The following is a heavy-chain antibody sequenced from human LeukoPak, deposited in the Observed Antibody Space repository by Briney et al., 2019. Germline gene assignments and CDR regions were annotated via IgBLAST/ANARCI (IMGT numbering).Heavy chain of an antibody. CDR2: IYSTGNT. CDR1: GGSISSGDRY. Sequence: SETLSLTCTVSGGSISSGDRYWSWIRQSPGKGLEWIGYIYSTGNTYYNPSLKSQVIISVDTSKNQFSLELNSVTAADTAVYYCARDSYSYGYGGFDYWGQGILVTVSS. CDR3: ARDSYSYGYGGFDY. V-gene: IGHV4-30-4*01. D-gene: IGHD5-18*01. J-gene: IGHJ4*02.